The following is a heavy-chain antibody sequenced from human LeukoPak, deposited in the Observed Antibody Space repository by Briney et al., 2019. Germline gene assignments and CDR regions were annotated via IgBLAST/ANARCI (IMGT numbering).Heavy chain of an antibody. CDR3: ARVGSYSSSWYVGDAFDI. Sequence: ASVKVSCKGSGYKFISYAMNWVRQAPGQGPEWMGWISAYNGNTNYAQKLQGRVTMTTDTSTSTAYMELRSLRSDDTAVYYCARVGSYSSSWYVGDAFDIWGQGTMVTVSS. J-gene: IGHJ3*02. D-gene: IGHD6-13*01. CDR2: ISAYNGNT. V-gene: IGHV1-18*01. CDR1: GYKFISYA.